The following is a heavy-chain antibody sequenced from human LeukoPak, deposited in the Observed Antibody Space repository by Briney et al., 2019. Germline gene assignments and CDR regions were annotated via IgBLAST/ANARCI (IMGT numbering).Heavy chain of an antibody. J-gene: IGHJ4*02. D-gene: IGHD3-10*01. Sequence: GGSLRLSCVASGFTFSTYSMNWVRQAPGKGLEWVSFISTSSNYIYYADSVKGRFTISRDNAKNTLYLQMNSLRAEDTAVYYCARDAGSGSYYNIYWGQGTLVTVSS. CDR3: ARDAGSGSYYNIY. CDR1: GFTFSTYS. CDR2: ISTSSNYI. V-gene: IGHV3-21*01.